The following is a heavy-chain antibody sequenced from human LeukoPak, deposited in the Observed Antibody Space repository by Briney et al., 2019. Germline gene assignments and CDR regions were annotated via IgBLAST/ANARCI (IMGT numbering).Heavy chain of an antibody. CDR1: GGSISTSSYY. CDR3: VRDQVGASMVRGVLF. V-gene: IGHV4-39*07. J-gene: IGHJ4*02. CDR2: VYYGGNT. D-gene: IGHD3-10*01. Sequence: PSETLSLTCTVSGGSISTSSYYWAWIRQPPGKGLEWIGSVYYGGNTYYNPSLKSRVTMSPDTSKNQVSLKLSSVTAADTAVYYCVRDQVGASMVRGVLFWGQGAQVTVSS.